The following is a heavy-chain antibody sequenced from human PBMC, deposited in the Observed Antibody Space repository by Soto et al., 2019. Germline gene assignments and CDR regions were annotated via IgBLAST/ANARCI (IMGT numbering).Heavy chain of an antibody. V-gene: IGHV3-33*01. J-gene: IGHJ4*02. CDR1: GFTFSSYG. CDR2: IWYDGSNK. Sequence: QVPLVESGGGVVQPGRSLRLSCAASGFTFSSYGMHWVRQAPGKGLEWVAAIWYDGSNKYYTDSVKGRFTISRDNSRNTLYLQMNSLSAEDTAVYYCARGLITSTHRGIDYWGQGTLVTVSS. D-gene: IGHD3-16*01. CDR3: ARGLITSTHRGIDY.